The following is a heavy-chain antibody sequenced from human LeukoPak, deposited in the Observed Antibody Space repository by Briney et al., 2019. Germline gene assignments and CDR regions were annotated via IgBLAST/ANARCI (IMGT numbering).Heavy chain of an antibody. J-gene: IGHJ5*02. Sequence: PGGSLRLSCAASGFTVGSSYMDRVRQAPGKGLEWVSVIYSGGSTYYAESVKGRFTISRDNSKNTLYLQMNSLRVEDTAVYYCVREEIGFDPWGQGTLVTVSS. CDR2: IYSGGST. V-gene: IGHV3-53*01. CDR3: VREEIGFDP. CDR1: GFTVGSSY.